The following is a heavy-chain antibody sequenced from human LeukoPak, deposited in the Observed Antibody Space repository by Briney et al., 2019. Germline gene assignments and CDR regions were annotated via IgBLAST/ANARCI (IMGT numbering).Heavy chain of an antibody. D-gene: IGHD6-6*01. J-gene: IGHJ4*02. CDR3: ARYSSSPSGYYFDY. CDR1: GYTFTSYG. Sequence: ASVRVSCKASGYTFTSYGISWERQAPGQGLEWMGWISAYNGNTNYAQKLQGRVTMTTDTSTSTAYMELRSLRSDDTAVYYCARYSSSPSGYYFDYWGQGTLVTVSS. V-gene: IGHV1-18*01. CDR2: ISAYNGNT.